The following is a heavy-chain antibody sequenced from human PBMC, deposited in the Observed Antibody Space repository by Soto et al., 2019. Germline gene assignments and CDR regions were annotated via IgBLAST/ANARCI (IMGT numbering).Heavy chain of an antibody. CDR3: ARVYYDSSGYYSEY. J-gene: IGHJ4*02. Sequence: GASVKVSCKVSGYTLTKFSMHWVRQAPGKGLEWMGGFDPKDGEAIYAQRFQGRVTITEDTSTDTAYMELTSLRSEDTAVYYCARVYYDSSGYYSEYWGQGTLVTVS. V-gene: IGHV1-24*01. CDR2: FDPKDGEA. CDR1: GYTLTKFS. D-gene: IGHD3-22*01.